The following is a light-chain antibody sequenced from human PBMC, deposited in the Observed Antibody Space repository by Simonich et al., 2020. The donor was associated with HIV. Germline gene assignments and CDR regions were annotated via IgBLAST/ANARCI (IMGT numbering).Light chain of an antibody. CDR1: VLAKKS. Sequence: SYELTQPSSVSVSPVQTARITCSGDVLAKKSARWFQQKPGQAPGLVIYKDSERPSGIPERFSGSSSGTTVTLTISGAQVEDEADYYCYSAKVFGGGTKLTVL. J-gene: IGLJ2*01. CDR3: YSAKV. CDR2: KDS. V-gene: IGLV3-27*01.